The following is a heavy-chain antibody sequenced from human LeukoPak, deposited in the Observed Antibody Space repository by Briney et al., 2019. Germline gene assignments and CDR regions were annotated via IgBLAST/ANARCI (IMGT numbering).Heavy chain of an antibody. Sequence: ASVKVSCKASGYTFTSYGISWVRHAPGQGLEWVGWISAYNGNTNYAQKLQGRVTMTTDTSTSTAYMELRSLRSDDTAVYDCARDGPISGDSSDYYYPFDYWGQGTLVTVSS. CDR1: GYTFTSYG. V-gene: IGHV1-18*01. J-gene: IGHJ4*02. CDR3: ARDGPISGDSSDYYYPFDY. CDR2: ISAYNGNT. D-gene: IGHD3-22*01.